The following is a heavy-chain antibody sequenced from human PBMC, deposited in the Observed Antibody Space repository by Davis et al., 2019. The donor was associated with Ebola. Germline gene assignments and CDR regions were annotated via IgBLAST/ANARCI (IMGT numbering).Heavy chain of an antibody. V-gene: IGHV4-61*01. Sequence: MPSETLSLTCSVSSGSVSSGSDYWSWIRQSPGKGLAWIGNIHSIGGANYNPSLKSRATISVDTSNNQFFLRLTSVTAADTAVYYGASGGVVVVTPYHYYGMDVWGKGTTVTVSS. D-gene: IGHD2-15*01. CDR3: ASGGVVVVTPYHYYGMDV. CDR1: SGSVSSGSDY. CDR2: IHSIGGA. J-gene: IGHJ6*04.